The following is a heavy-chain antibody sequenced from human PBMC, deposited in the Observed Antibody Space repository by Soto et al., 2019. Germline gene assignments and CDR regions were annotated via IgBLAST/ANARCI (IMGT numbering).Heavy chain of an antibody. D-gene: IGHD5-12*01. CDR1: GLSFSNAW. Sequence: GGSLRLSCAASGLSFSNAWMNWVRQAPGKGLEWVGQIRSKTDGGTIFYPAPVKDRFIISRDDSRNTLYLQMNSLKTEDTAVYYCTTAHPRGPDYWGQGTLVTVSS. J-gene: IGHJ4*02. CDR3: TTAHPRGPDY. CDR2: IRSKTDGGTI. V-gene: IGHV3-15*01.